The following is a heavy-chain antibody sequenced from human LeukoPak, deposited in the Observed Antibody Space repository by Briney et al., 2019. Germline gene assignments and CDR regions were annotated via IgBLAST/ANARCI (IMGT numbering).Heavy chain of an antibody. CDR3: ARVAGIHIVVERRAFDI. CDR1: GGSISSYY. CDR2: IYYSGST. Sequence: TPSETLSRTCTVSGGSISSYYWSWIRQPPGKGLEWIGYIYYSGSTNYNPSLKSRVTISVDTSKNQFSLKLSSVTAADTAVYYCARVAGIHIVVERRAFDIWGQGTMVTVSS. D-gene: IGHD2-21*01. J-gene: IGHJ3*02. V-gene: IGHV4-59*01.